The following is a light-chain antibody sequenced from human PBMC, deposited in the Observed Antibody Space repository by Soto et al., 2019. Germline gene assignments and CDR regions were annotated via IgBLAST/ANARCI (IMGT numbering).Light chain of an antibody. CDR2: EVT. Sequence: QSVLTQPASVSGSPGQSITISCSGTSGDIGGYTFVSWYQHHPGSAPKLLISEVTNRPSGVSDRFSGSKSGNTASLTISGLQAEDEADYYCSSYSTSIPVVFGGGTKLTVL. CDR1: SGDIGGYTF. V-gene: IGLV2-14*01. CDR3: SSYSTSIPVV. J-gene: IGLJ2*01.